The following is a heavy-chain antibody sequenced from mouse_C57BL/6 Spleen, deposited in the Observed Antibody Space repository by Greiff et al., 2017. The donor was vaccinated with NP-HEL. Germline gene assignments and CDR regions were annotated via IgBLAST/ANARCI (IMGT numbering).Heavy chain of an antibody. D-gene: IGHD1-1*01. V-gene: IGHV1-7*01. Sequence: QVQLQQSGAELAKPGASVKLSCKASGYTFTSYWMHWVKQRPGQGLEWIGYINPSSGYTKYNQKFKDKATLTADKSSSTAYMQLSSLTYEDSAVYYCARATTVSYWYFDVWGTGTTVTVSS. J-gene: IGHJ1*03. CDR2: INPSSGYT. CDR1: GYTFTSYW. CDR3: ARATTVSYWYFDV.